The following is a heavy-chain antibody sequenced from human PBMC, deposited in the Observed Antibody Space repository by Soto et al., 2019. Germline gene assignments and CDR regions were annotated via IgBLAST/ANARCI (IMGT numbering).Heavy chain of an antibody. CDR1: GSTFSSYR. Sequence: GGSLRLSCAASGSTFSSYRNHWVRQGPGRGLVWVSRINNDGSTTSYADSVKGRFTISRDNAKNTLYLQMNSLRAEDTAVYYCVRGHESDGRIFDFWGQGALVTVSS. D-gene: IGHD5-18*01. J-gene: IGHJ4*02. CDR2: INNDGSTT. CDR3: VRGHESDGRIFDF. V-gene: IGHV3-74*01.